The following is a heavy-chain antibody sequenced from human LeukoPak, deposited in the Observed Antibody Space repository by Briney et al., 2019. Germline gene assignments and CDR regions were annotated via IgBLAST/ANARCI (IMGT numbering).Heavy chain of an antibody. CDR3: ARDVDRASGWEWLVDY. V-gene: IGHV1-8*01. J-gene: IGHJ4*02. D-gene: IGHD6-19*01. Sequence: ASVKVSCKASGYTFTSYDINWVRQATGQGLEWMGWMNPNSGNTGYAQKFQGRVTMTRNTSVSTAYMELSSLRSDDTAVYYCARDVDRASGWEWLVDYWGQGTLVTVSS. CDR1: GYTFTSYD. CDR2: MNPNSGNT.